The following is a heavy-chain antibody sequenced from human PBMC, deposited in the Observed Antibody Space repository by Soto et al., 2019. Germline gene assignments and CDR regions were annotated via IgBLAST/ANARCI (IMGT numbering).Heavy chain of an antibody. CDR3: AKESGKNHDSSGDFRGTDYYYGMDV. V-gene: IGHV1-69*06. Sequence: QVQLVQSGAEVKKPGSSVKVSCKASGGTFSSDAISWVRQAPGQGLEWMGAIIPVFGTAHYAQNFQGRATHPANKPTTTMYMEMSSLTAEDTAVYYCAKESGKNHDSSGDFRGTDYYYGMDVWGQGTTVTVSS. CDR2: IIPVFGTA. J-gene: IGHJ6*02. CDR1: GGTFSSDA. D-gene: IGHD3-22*01.